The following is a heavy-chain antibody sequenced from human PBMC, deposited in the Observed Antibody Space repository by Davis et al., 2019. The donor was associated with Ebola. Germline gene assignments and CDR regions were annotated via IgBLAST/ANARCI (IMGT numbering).Heavy chain of an antibody. Sequence: SETLSLTCAAYGGSFSGYYWSWIRQPPGKGLEWIGEINHSGSTNYNPSLKSRVTISVDTSKNQFSLKLSSVTAADTAVYYCARGGVRVRYYYYGMDVWGQGTTVTVSS. V-gene: IGHV4-34*01. D-gene: IGHD3-10*01. CDR1: GGSFSGYY. J-gene: IGHJ6*02. CDR2: INHSGST. CDR3: ARGGVRVRYYYYGMDV.